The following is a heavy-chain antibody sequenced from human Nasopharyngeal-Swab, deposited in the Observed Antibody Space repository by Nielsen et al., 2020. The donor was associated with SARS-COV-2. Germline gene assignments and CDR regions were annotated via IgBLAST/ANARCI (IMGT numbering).Heavy chain of an antibody. J-gene: IGHJ3*02. D-gene: IGHD3-10*01. CDR1: AGTFSSYA. V-gene: IGHV1-69*13. CDR3: AGWITMIRGATFDI. Sequence: SVKVSCKASAGTFSSYAVSWVRQAPGQGLEWMGGIIPIFGTANYAQKFQGRVTITADESTSTAFMELSSLRSEDTAVYYCAGWITMIRGATFDIWGQGTMVPSPQ. CDR2: IIPIFGTA.